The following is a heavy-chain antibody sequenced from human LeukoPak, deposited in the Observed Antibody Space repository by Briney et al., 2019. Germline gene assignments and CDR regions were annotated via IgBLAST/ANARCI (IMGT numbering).Heavy chain of an antibody. D-gene: IGHD6-6*01. CDR2: IYHSGST. Sequence: SETLSLTCAVPGYSISSGYYWGWIRQPPGKGLEWIGSIYHSGSTYYNPSLKSRVTISVDTSKNQFSLKLSSVTAADTAVYYCARDWVESDSSSSFDYWGQGTLVTVSS. CDR3: ARDWVESDSSSSFDY. CDR1: GYSISSGYY. V-gene: IGHV4-38-2*02. J-gene: IGHJ4*02.